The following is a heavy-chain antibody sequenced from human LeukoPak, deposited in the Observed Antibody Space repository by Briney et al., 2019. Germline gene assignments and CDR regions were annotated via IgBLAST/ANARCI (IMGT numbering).Heavy chain of an antibody. J-gene: IGHJ4*02. D-gene: IGHD3-22*01. CDR2: IYTSGST. CDR1: GGSISSSSYY. V-gene: IGHV4-61*02. CDR3: AREYSAEDYYDSSGYSLGY. Sequence: SETLSLTCTVSGGSISSSSYYWSWIRQPAGKGLEWIGRIYTSGSTNYNPSLKSRVTISVDTSKNQFSLKLSSVTAADTAVYYCAREYSAEDYYDSSGYSLGYWGQGTLVTVSS.